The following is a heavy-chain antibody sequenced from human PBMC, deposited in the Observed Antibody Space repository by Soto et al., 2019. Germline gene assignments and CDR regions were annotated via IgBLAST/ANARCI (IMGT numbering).Heavy chain of an antibody. CDR1: GGAFNGYY. CDR2: INHSGRT. V-gene: IGHV4-34*01. Sequence: PSETLSLTCAVSGGAFNGYYWTWIRQSPGKGLEWIGEINHSGRTDSNPSLKSRVTMSIDTSKKVFSLNLTWVTAADTAVYFCARGGASLIRGAIGRLDYWGQGTVVTVSS. CDR3: ARGGASLIRGAIGRLDY. D-gene: IGHD3-10*01. J-gene: IGHJ4*02.